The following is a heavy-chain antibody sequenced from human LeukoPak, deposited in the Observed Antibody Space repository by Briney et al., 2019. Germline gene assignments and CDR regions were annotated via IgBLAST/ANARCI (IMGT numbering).Heavy chain of an antibody. V-gene: IGHV3-23*01. Sequence: PGGSLRLSCAASGFTFSSYAMSWVRQAPGTGLEWVSAISGSDGSTYYADSVRGRITISRDNSKNTLYLQMNSLRAEDTAVYYCAKLGEINYYGSGCYYYWGQGTLVTVSS. CDR3: AKLGEINYYGSGCYYY. CDR1: GFTFSSYA. J-gene: IGHJ4*02. CDR2: ISGSDGST. D-gene: IGHD3-10*01.